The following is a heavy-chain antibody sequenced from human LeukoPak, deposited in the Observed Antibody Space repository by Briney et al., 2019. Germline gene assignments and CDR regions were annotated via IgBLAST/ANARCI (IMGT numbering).Heavy chain of an antibody. CDR2: ISAYNGNT. V-gene: IGHV1-18*03. CDR3: ARGRLALHTVTPINYFDY. D-gene: IGHD4-17*01. Sequence: ASVKVSCKASGYTFTSYGISWVRQAPGQGLEWMGWISAYNGNTNYAQKLQGRVTITRDTSASTAYMELSSLRSEDMAVYYCARGRLALHTVTPINYFDYWGQGTLVTVSS. CDR1: GYTFTSYG. J-gene: IGHJ4*02.